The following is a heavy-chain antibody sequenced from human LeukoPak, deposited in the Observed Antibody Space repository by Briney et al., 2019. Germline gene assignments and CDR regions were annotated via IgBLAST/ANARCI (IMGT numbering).Heavy chain of an antibody. Sequence: GGSLRLSCAASGFTFSDYYMSWIRLAPGKGLEWLSYISNSGSTIYYADSVKGRFTISRDNGKNSLYLQMNSLRVEDTAVYYCVRGLECSSTSCYFPNGFDSWGQGALVTVSP. CDR2: ISNSGSTI. J-gene: IGHJ5*01. CDR1: GFTFSDYY. V-gene: IGHV3-11*01. CDR3: VRGLECSSTSCYFPNGFDS. D-gene: IGHD2-2*01.